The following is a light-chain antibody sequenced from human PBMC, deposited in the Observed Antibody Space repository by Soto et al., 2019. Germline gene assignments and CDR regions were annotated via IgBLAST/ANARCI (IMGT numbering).Light chain of an antibody. CDR1: QGISSY. Sequence: AIRMTQSPSSLSASTGDRVTITCRASQGISSYLAWYQQKPGKAPKLLIYAASTLQSGVPSRFSGSGSGTYFTLTIRCLQSEDFATYYCQQYYSYPLTFGQGTKVEIK. CDR2: AAS. CDR3: QQYYSYPLT. J-gene: IGKJ1*01. V-gene: IGKV1-8*01.